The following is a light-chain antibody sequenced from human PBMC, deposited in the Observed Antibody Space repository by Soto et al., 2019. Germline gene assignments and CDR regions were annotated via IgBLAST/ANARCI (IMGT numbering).Light chain of an antibody. V-gene: IGKV2-28*01. CDR1: QSLLHSNGYNY. Sequence: DIVMTQSPLSLPVTPGEPASISCRSSQSLLHSNGYNYLDWYLQKPGQSPQLLIYLGSNRASGAPGSVSGSGSGTVFSIKTKRWGAEVLGVYSCNQSLKTPPTFGRGPKVEIK. J-gene: IGKJ2*01. CDR3: NQSLKTPPT. CDR2: LGS.